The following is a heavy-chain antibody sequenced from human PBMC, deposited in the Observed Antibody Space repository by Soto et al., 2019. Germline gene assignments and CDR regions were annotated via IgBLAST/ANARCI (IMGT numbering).Heavy chain of an antibody. J-gene: IGHJ4*02. Sequence: GGSLRLSCAASGFTFSSYAMSWVRQAPGKGLEWVSAISGSGGSTYYADSVKGRFTISRDNSKNTLYLQMNSLRAEDTAVYYCAKAEDYDFWSGYPRYYFDYWGQGTLVTVSS. CDR3: AKAEDYDFWSGYPRYYFDY. CDR2: ISGSGGST. CDR1: GFTFSSYA. V-gene: IGHV3-23*01. D-gene: IGHD3-3*01.